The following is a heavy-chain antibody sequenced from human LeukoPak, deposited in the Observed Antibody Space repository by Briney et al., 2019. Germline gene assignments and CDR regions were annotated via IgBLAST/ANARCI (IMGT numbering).Heavy chain of an antibody. D-gene: IGHD1-1*01. CDR1: GFTFSSYG. CDR2: ISSSGSTI. V-gene: IGHV3-48*04. CDR3: ARGQPGYGMDV. Sequence: GGSLRLSCAASGFTFSSYGMNWVRQAPGKGLEWVSYISSSGSTIYYADSVKGRFTISRDNAKNSLYLQMNSLRAEDTAVYYCARGQPGYGMDVWGQGTTVTVSS. J-gene: IGHJ6*02.